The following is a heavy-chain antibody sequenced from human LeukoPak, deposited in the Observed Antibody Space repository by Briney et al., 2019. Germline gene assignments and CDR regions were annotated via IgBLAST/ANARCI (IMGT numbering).Heavy chain of an antibody. D-gene: IGHD2-15*01. J-gene: IGHJ4*02. Sequence: GSSVKVSCKASGYTFTYRDLHWVRQAPGQALEWMGWITPFNGNTNYAQKFQDRVTITRDRSMSTAYMELSSLRSEDTAMYYCAIQEYCSGGSCYFVFDYSRQGTLVTVSS. CDR2: ITPFNGNT. CDR1: GYTFTYRD. V-gene: IGHV1-45*02. CDR3: AIQEYCSGGSCYFVFDY.